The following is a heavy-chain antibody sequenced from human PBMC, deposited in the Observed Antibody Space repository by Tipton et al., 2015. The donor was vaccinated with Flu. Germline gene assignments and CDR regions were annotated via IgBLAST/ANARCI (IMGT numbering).Heavy chain of an antibody. CDR2: ISPSGGLI. CDR3: ARDGGEGWTVYFDS. D-gene: IGHD2-21*01. J-gene: IGHJ4*01. CDR1: GFNLSSYK. V-gene: IGHV3-48*03. Sequence: SLRLSCAASGFNLSSYKMNWVRQAPGKGLEWISYISPSGGLIYYADSVKGRFTISRDNAKNSLFLQMNSLRAEDTAFYYCARDGGEGWTVYFDSWGHGTLVTVSS.